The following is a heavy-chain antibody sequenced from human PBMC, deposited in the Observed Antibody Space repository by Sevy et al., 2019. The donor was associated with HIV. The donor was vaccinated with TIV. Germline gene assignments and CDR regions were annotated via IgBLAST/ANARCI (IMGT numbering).Heavy chain of an antibody. CDR3: AIAPGCGGGMCSHYYGMGV. J-gene: IGHJ6*02. D-gene: IGHD2-21*01. V-gene: IGHV3-74*01. Sequence: GGSLRLSCVVSGFIPFTFSNYWIHWVRQGPGKGLVWVSRIGPDGRGTTYADSVKGRFSVSRDNAKNTVYQQMNSLRPEDTAVYYCAIAPGCGGGMCSHYYGMGVWGQGTTVTVSS. CDR1: GFIPFTFSNYW. CDR2: IGPDGRGT.